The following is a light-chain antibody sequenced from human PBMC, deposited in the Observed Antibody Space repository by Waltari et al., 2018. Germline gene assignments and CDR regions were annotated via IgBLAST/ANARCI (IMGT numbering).Light chain of an antibody. CDR3: CSYTAGSTWV. CDR1: SSAVGHYNL. J-gene: IGLJ3*02. V-gene: IGLV2-23*01. Sequence: QSALTQPASVSGSPGHSLTISCTGTSSAVGHYNLIYCYQQHPGKAPKRMIYEGSMQPSGVANSFSGSKSGNTASLTISGLQVEDEADYYCCSYTAGSTWVFGGGTKLTVL. CDR2: EGS.